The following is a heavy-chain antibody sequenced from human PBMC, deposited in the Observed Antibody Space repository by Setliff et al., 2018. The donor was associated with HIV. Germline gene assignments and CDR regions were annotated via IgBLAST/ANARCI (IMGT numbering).Heavy chain of an antibody. CDR2: INQSGNI. Sequence: TSETLSLTCAVCGESFSGHHYNWIRQPPGKGLEWIGKINQSGNINYNPSLKSRVPISVDTFWGSVTAADTAVYYCARGGRSTVTQWAWFDPWGQGTLVTVSS. D-gene: IGHD4-17*01. V-gene: IGHV4-34*01. J-gene: IGHJ5*02. CDR1: GESFSGHH. CDR3: ARGGRSTVTQWAWFDP.